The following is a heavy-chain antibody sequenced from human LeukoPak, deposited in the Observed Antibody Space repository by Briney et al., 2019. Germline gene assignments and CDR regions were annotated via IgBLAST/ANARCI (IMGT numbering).Heavy chain of an antibody. J-gene: IGHJ4*02. D-gene: IGHD7-27*01. V-gene: IGHV1-8*02. Sequence: ASVKVSCKASGYTFTSYGISWVRQAPGQGLEWLGWMSPNSGDTGYAQKFQGRVTMTSDSSISTAYMELSSLRSEDTAIYYCVRTPPNWGFDYWGQGTLVTVSS. CDR1: GYTFTSYG. CDR2: MSPNSGDT. CDR3: VRTPPNWGFDY.